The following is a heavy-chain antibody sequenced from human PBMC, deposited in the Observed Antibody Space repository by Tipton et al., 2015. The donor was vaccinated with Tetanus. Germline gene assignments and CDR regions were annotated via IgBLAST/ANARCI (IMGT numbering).Heavy chain of an antibody. Sequence: QVQLVQSGPEVKKPGSSVKVSCKASGGTFSTYGISWVRQAPGQGLEWMGIIIPSGGTTRHAQKFQGRVTMTRDTSTSTVYMELSSLRSEDTAVYYCARDGGSYYTDCWGQGTPVTVSS. CDR1: GGTFSTYG. CDR2: IIPSGGTT. CDR3: ARDGGSYYTDC. V-gene: IGHV1-46*01. J-gene: IGHJ4*02. D-gene: IGHD1-26*01.